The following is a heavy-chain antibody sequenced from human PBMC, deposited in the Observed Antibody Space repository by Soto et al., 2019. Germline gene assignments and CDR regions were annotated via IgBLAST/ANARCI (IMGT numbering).Heavy chain of an antibody. J-gene: IGHJ5*01. CDR3: ARWLDP. Sequence: SETLSLTCTVSGGSVSSGAYYWNWVRQPPGKGLEWIGYFYYNGITNYNPSLKSRVTISVDTSKNQFSLKLNSVTAADTAVYYCARWLDPWGQGTLVTVSS. CDR1: GGSVSSGAYY. V-gene: IGHV4-61*08. CDR2: FYYNGIT.